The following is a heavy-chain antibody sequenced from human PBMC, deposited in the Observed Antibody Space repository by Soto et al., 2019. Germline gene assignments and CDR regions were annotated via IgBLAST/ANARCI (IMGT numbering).Heavy chain of an antibody. Sequence: SETLSLTCTVSGGSIRSSSSYWGWIRQPPGKGLEWIGSIYYSGSTYYNPSLESRVTISVDTSKNQFSLKLSSVTAADTAVYYCATNRERIAVAGVYYYYGMDVWGQGTTVT. CDR3: ATNRERIAVAGVYYYYGMDV. D-gene: IGHD6-19*01. CDR1: GGSIRSSSSY. V-gene: IGHV4-39*01. J-gene: IGHJ6*02. CDR2: IYYSGST.